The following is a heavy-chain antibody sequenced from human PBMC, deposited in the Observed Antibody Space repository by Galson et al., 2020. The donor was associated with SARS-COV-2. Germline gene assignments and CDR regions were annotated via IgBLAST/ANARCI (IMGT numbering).Heavy chain of an antibody. V-gene: IGHV3-30*04. CDR1: GFNFSSSA. J-gene: IGHJ4*02. CDR2: ISYDGTTI. Sequence: RGSLRLSCAASGFNFSSSAMHWVRQAPGKGLEWVAIISYDGTTIYKSDSVKGRFTISRDISKNILYLQMNRLRPEDTGVYYCARETDDDSSSWYDYWGQGTLVTVSP. D-gene: IGHD3-22*01. CDR3: ARETDDDSSSWYDY.